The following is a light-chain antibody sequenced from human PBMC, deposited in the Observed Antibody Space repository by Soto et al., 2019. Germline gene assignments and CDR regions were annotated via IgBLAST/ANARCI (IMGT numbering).Light chain of an antibody. V-gene: IGKV1-5*03. CDR3: QQYNSYWT. Sequence: DIQMTQSPSTLSASVGDRVTITCRASQSISSWLAWYQQKPGKDPKLLIYKASSFESGVPSRFSGSGSGTEFTLTISSLQPDDFATYYCQQYNSYWTFCQGTKVEIK. J-gene: IGKJ1*01. CDR2: KAS. CDR1: QSISSW.